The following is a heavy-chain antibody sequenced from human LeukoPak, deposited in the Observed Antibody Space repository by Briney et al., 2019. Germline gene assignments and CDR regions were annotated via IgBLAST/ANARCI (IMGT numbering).Heavy chain of an antibody. V-gene: IGHV4-34*01. CDR1: GGSFSGYY. CDR3: ASSSTSCPQH. D-gene: IGHD2-2*01. J-gene: IGHJ1*01. Sequence: PSETLSLTCAVYGGSFSGYYWSWIRQPPGKGLEWIGEINHSGSTNYNPSLKSRVTISVDTSKNQFSLKLSSVTAADTAVYYCASSSTSCPQHWGQGTLVTVSS. CDR2: INHSGST.